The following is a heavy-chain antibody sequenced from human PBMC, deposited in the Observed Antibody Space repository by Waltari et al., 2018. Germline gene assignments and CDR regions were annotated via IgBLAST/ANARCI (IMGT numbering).Heavy chain of an antibody. Sequence: QVQLVQSGAEVKKPGASVKVSCKASGYTFTSYGISWVRQAPGQGLEWMGWISAYNGNTNYAQKLQGRVTMTTDTSTSTAYMELRSLRSDDTAVYYCARVDPGIAVAAQGEYYGMDVWGQGTTVTVSS. D-gene: IGHD6-19*01. CDR1: GYTFTSYG. V-gene: IGHV1-18*01. J-gene: IGHJ6*02. CDR2: ISAYNGNT. CDR3: ARVDPGIAVAAQGEYYGMDV.